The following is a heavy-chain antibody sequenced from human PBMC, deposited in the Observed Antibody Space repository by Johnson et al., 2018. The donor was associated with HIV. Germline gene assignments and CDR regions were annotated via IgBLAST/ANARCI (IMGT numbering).Heavy chain of an antibody. D-gene: IGHD3-10*01. V-gene: IGHV3-33*06. CDR3: AKDLNYGSGPVDI. CDR1: GFTLSNYG. CDR2: IWHDGSNK. J-gene: IGHJ3*02. Sequence: QVQLVESGGGVVQPGRSLRLSCAASGFTLSNYGMHWVRQAPGKGLEWVAVIWHDGSNKYYADSVKGRFTISRDNSKNTLYLQMNSLRAEDTAVYYCAKDLNYGSGPVDIWGQGTMVTVSS.